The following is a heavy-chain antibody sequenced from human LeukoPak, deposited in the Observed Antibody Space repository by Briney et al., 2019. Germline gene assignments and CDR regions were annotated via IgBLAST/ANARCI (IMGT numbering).Heavy chain of an antibody. CDR1: GYSISSGYY. CDR2: IYHSGST. Sequence: SETLSLTCAVSGYSISSGYYWGWIRQPPGKGLEWIGSIYHSGSTYYNPSLKSRVTMSVDTSKNQFSLKLSSVTAADTAVYYCARDRTYYYDGSGYYLFDPWGQGTLVTVSS. D-gene: IGHD3-22*01. CDR3: ARDRTYYYDGSGYYLFDP. J-gene: IGHJ5*02. V-gene: IGHV4-38-2*02.